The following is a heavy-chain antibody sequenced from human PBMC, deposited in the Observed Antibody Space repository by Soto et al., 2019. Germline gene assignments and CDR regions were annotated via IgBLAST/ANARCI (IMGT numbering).Heavy chain of an antibody. V-gene: IGHV4-59*01. J-gene: IGHJ4*02. D-gene: IGHD1-26*01. CDR3: ARDDSGSYPLFDY. Sequence: ETLSLTCTVSGGSISSYYWSWIRQPPGKGLEWIGYIYYSGSTNYNPSLKSRVTISVDTSKNQFSLKLSSVTAADTAVYYCARDDSGSYPLFDYWGQGTLVTVSS. CDR1: GGSISSYY. CDR2: IYYSGST.